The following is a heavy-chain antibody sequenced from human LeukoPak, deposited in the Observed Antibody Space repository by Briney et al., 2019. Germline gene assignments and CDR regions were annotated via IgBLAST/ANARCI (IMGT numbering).Heavy chain of an antibody. D-gene: IGHD4-17*01. CDR1: GGSIGSHY. CDR3: GREDPQTTVPEGMDV. J-gene: IGHJ6*02. CDR2: IYNGGST. Sequence: PSETLSLTCTVSGGSIGSHYWSWIRQPPGKGLEWIGYIYNGGSTNYNPSLRGRVTISVDTSKNHLSLKISPVTAADTAVYYGGREDPQTTVPEGMDVWGQGTTVTVSS. V-gene: IGHV4-59*11.